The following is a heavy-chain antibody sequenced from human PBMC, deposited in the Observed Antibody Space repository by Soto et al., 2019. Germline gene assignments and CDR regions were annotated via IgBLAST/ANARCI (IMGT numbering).Heavy chain of an antibody. CDR3: VRAGTGYQLDQ. D-gene: IGHD3-9*01. Sequence: SETPSITCTVSGGSVCSYYWGWIRQPPGKGLEWIGYIYYSGSTNYNPSLKSRVTISVDTSKNQFSLKLSSVTAADTAVYYCVRAGTGYQLDQWGQGTQVTVSS. V-gene: IGHV4-59*02. CDR1: GGSVCSYY. J-gene: IGHJ4*02. CDR2: IYYSGST.